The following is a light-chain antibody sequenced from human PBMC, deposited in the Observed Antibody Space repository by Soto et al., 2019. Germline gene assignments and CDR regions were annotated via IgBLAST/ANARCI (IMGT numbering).Light chain of an antibody. CDR1: QGIGSW. J-gene: IGKJ4*01. CDR2: AAS. CDR3: QQGDSFPLT. V-gene: IGKV1-12*01. Sequence: DIQMNQSPSSVSASVGDRVTITCRASQGIGSWLAWFQQKPGEAPRLLIYAASSLHSGVPSRFSGSGSGTDFTLTITSLQPEDFATYYCQQGDSFPLTFGGGTKVEIK.